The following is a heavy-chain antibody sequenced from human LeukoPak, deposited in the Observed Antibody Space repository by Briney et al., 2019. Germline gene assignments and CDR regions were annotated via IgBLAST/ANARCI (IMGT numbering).Heavy chain of an antibody. CDR1: GFTFSSYG. J-gene: IGHJ6*03. V-gene: IGHV3-30*18. CDR2: ISYDGSNK. Sequence: SGGSLRLSCAASGFTFSSYGMHWVRQAPGKGLEWVAVISYDGSNKYYADSVKGRFTISRDNSKNTLYLQMNSLRAEDTAVYYCAKAMNLWFGESYYYYYYMDVWGKGTTVTISS. CDR3: AKAMNLWFGESYYYYYYMDV. D-gene: IGHD3-10*01.